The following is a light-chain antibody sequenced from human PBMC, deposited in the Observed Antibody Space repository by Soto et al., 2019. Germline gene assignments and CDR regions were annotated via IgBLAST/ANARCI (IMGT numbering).Light chain of an antibody. J-gene: IGKJ1*01. CDR3: QQRSNWPPWT. CDR1: PSVSSY. V-gene: IGKV3-11*01. Sequence: EIVLTQSPATLSLSPGERATLSCRASPSVSSYLAWYQQKPGQAPRLLIYDASNRATGIPARFSGSGSGTDFTLTISSLVPEDFAVYYGQQRSNWPPWTFGQGTKVEIK. CDR2: DAS.